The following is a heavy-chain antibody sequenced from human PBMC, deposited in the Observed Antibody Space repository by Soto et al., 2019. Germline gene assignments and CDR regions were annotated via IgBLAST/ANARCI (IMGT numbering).Heavy chain of an antibody. CDR1: GGSISSSSYY. J-gene: IGHJ6*02. D-gene: IGHD2-2*01. CDR3: ARWDYQTYYYYYGMDV. CDR2: IYYSGST. Sequence: SETLSLTCTVSGGSISSSSYYWGWIRQPPGKGLGWIGSIYYSGSTYYNPSLKSRVTISVDTSKNQFSLKLSSVTAADTAAYYCARWDYQTYYYYYGMDVWGQGTTVTVSS. V-gene: IGHV4-39*01.